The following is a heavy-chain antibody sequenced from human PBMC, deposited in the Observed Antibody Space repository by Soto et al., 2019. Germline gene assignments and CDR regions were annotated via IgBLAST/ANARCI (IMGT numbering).Heavy chain of an antibody. D-gene: IGHD3-10*01. Sequence: QVQLQESGPGLVKPSGTLSLTCAVSGGSISSSNWWSWVRQPPGKGMEWIGEIDHSGSTNYNPSRKGRGTTSVDKSKNKYSLKLSAVTAACTAVYYCASDYMVRGVMRWFDPWGQGTMVTVSS. CDR1: GGSISSSNW. J-gene: IGHJ5*02. CDR2: IDHSGST. CDR3: ASDYMVRGVMRWFDP. V-gene: IGHV4-4*02.